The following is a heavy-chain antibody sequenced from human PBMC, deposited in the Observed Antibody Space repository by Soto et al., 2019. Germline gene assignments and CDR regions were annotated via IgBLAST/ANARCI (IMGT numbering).Heavy chain of an antibody. V-gene: IGHV1-69*13. Sequence: SVKVSCKASGGTFSSYAISWARQAPGQGLEWMGGIIPIFGTANYAQKFQGRVTITADESTSTAYMELSSLRSEDTAVYYCAGMGVVVPAAGQIYYYGMDVWGQGTTVTVSS. CDR1: GGTFSSYA. CDR3: AGMGVVVPAAGQIYYYGMDV. CDR2: IIPIFGTA. J-gene: IGHJ6*02. D-gene: IGHD2-2*01.